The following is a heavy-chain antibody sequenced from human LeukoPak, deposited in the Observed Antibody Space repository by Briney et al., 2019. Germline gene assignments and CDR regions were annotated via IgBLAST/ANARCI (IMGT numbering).Heavy chain of an antibody. J-gene: IGHJ4*02. D-gene: IGHD3-16*02. CDR3: ARGLRYYDYVWGSYRQTSHFDY. V-gene: IGHV4-39*07. CDR1: GGSISSSSYY. CDR2: IYYSGST. Sequence: SETLSLTCTVSGGSISSSSYYWGWIRQPPGKGLEWIGSIYYSGSTYYNPSLKSRVTISVDTSKNQFSLKLSSVTAADTAVYYCARGLRYYDYVWGSYRQTSHFDYWGQGTLVTVSS.